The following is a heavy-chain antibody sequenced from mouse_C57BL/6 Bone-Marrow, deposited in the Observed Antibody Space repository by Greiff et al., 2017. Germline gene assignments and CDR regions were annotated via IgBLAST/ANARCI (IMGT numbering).Heavy chain of an antibody. V-gene: IGHV14-1*01. CDR2: IDPEDGDT. J-gene: IGHJ4*01. CDR3: TTLPSDGYYVDY. D-gene: IGHD2-3*01. Sequence: VQLQQPGAELVRPGASVKLSCTASGFNIKDYYMHWVKQRPEQGLEWIGRIDPEDGDTEYAPKFQGKATMTADTSSNTAYLQLSSLTSEDTAVYYCTTLPSDGYYVDYWGQGTSVTVSS. CDR1: GFNIKDYY.